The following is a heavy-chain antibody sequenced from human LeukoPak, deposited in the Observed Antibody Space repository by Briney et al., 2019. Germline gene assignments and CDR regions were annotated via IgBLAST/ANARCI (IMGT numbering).Heavy chain of an antibody. J-gene: IGHJ4*02. D-gene: IGHD6-19*01. Sequence: GGSLRLSCAASGFTFSSYSMNWVRQAPGKGLEWVSSISSSSSYIYYADSVKGRFTISRDNAKNSLYLQMNSLSAEGTAVYYCARAYAGYSSGCSLYWGQGTLVTVSS. CDR3: ARAYAGYSSGCSLY. CDR2: ISSSSSYI. V-gene: IGHV3-21*01. CDR1: GFTFSSYS.